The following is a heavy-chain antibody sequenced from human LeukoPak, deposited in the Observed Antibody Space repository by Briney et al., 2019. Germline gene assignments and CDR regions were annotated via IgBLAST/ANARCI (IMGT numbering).Heavy chain of an antibody. CDR1: GGTFSSYA. D-gene: IGHD2-2*01. J-gene: IGHJ6*02. V-gene: IGHV1-69*04. CDR2: IIPNLGIA. Sequence: ASVKVSCKASGGTFSSYAISWVRQAPGQGLEWMGRIIPNLGIANYAQKFQGRVTITADKSTSTAYMELSSLRSEDTAVYYCARALWVVPAAGSCYYGMDVWGQGTTVTVSS. CDR3: ARALWVVPAAGSCYYGMDV.